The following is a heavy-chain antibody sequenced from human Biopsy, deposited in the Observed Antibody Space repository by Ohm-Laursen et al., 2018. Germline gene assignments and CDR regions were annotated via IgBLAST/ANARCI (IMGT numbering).Heavy chain of an antibody. D-gene: IGHD2-21*01. V-gene: IGHV3-9*01. CDR2: ISWNGGSS. Sequence: SLRLSCSASGFTFDDFGMHWVRHAPGKGLEWVSSISWNGGSSGYADSVKGRFTISRDNARKSLYLQMNSLRPEDTALYYCAKDISIGGFAISYYYGMDVWGQGTTVTVSS. CDR1: GFTFDDFG. CDR3: AKDISIGGFAISYYYGMDV. J-gene: IGHJ6*02.